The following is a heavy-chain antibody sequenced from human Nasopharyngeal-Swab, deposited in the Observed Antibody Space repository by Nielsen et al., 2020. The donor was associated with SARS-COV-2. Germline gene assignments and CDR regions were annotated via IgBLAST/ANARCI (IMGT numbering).Heavy chain of an antibody. CDR2: INPNSGGT. CDR1: GYTFTGYY. V-gene: IGHV1-2*04. CDR3: ARGPVVVPAAIPEGGYYYYYRDV. D-gene: IGHD2-2*02. J-gene: IGHJ6*03. Sequence: ASVKVSCKASGYTFTGYYMHWVRQAPGQGLEWMGWINPNSGGTNYAQKFQGWVTMTRDTSISTAYMELSRLRSDDTAVYYCARGPVVVPAAIPEGGYYYYYRDVWGKGTTVTVSS.